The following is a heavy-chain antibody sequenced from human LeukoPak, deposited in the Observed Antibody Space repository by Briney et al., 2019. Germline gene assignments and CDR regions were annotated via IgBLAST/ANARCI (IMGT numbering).Heavy chain of an antibody. Sequence: PSETLSLTCTVSGGSISSNDYYWGRIRQPPGRGREWLGNIYYSGSTIYNPSLKSRVTISVDTSKNQYSLKLSSVTAADTAVYYCARFMVRGLIVDYWGQGTLVTVSS. CDR3: ARFMVRGLIVDY. J-gene: IGHJ4*02. CDR2: IYYSGST. CDR1: GGSISSNDYY. V-gene: IGHV4-39*01. D-gene: IGHD3-10*01.